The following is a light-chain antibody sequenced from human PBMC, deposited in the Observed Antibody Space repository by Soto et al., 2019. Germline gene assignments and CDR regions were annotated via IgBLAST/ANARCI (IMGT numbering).Light chain of an antibody. CDR1: SSDLGTYNW. V-gene: IGLV2-8*01. CDR2: DVS. CDR3: GLHAGGDNVI. J-gene: IGLJ2*01. Sequence: QSALTQPPSASGSPGQSVAISCTGTSSDLGTYNWVSWYLQHPGKAPQLLIYDVSTRPSGVSNRFSGSKSGNTASLTISGLQAEDEADYYYGLHAGGDNVIFGGGTKLTVL.